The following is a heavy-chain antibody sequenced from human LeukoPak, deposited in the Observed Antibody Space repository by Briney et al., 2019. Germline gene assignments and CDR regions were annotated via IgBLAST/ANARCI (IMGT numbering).Heavy chain of an antibody. Sequence: SETLSLTCTVSGGSVSSGSYYWSWIRQPPGKGLEWIGYIYYSGSTNYNPSLKSRVTISVDTSKNQFSLKLSSVTAADTAVYYCARDLSGSYADPWGQGTLVTVSS. CDR1: GGSVSSGSYY. J-gene: IGHJ5*02. CDR3: ARDLSGSYADP. D-gene: IGHD1-26*01. CDR2: IYYSGST. V-gene: IGHV4-61*01.